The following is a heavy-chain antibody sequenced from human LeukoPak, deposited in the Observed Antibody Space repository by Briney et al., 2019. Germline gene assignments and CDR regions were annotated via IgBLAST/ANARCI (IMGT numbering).Heavy chain of an antibody. V-gene: IGHV4-39*07. CDR2: IYYSGST. D-gene: IGHD6-19*01. J-gene: IGHJ4*02. CDR3: ARAFSYSSGWYKWFDY. Sequence: NTSETLSLTCAVYGGSISSSSYYWGWIRQPPGKGLEWIGSIYYSGSTYYNPSLKSRVTISVDTSKNQFSLKLSSVTAADTAVYYCARAFSYSSGWYKWFDYWGQGTLVTVSS. CDR1: GGSISSSSYY.